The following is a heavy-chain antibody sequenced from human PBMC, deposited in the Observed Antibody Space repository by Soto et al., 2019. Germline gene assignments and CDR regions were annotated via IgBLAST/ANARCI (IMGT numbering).Heavy chain of an antibody. CDR2: IKRDGSGK. V-gene: IGHV3-7*03. CDR1: GFTFSSYW. Sequence: PGGSLRLSCTASGFTFSSYWMSWVRQAPGKGLEWVANIKRDGSGKCYADSVKGRFTISRDNSKNTLYLQMNSLRAEDTAVYYCAKESYYYDSSGYHSEPFDYWGQGTLVTVSS. CDR3: AKESYYYDSSGYHSEPFDY. J-gene: IGHJ4*02. D-gene: IGHD3-22*01.